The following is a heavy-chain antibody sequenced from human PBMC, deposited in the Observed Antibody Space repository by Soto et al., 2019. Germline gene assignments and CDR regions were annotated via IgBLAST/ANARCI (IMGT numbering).Heavy chain of an antibody. CDR3: ARDRPDYDETSGYYNHLDY. CDR1: GYTFTSYG. D-gene: IGHD3-22*01. CDR2: ISTNNGDT. V-gene: IGHV1-18*04. Sequence: GASVKVSCKASGYTFTSYGITWVRQAPGQGLEWMGWISTNNGDTDYAQKLQGKVTMTTDTSTSTAYMELRSLRSDDTAVYYCARDRPDYDETSGYYNHLDYWGQGTLVTVS. J-gene: IGHJ4*02.